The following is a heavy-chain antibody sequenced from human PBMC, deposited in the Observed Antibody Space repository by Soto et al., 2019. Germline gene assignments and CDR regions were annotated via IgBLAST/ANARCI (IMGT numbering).Heavy chain of an antibody. CDR1: GITISNYP. CDR3: VKDDGGYPSTAPH. CDR2: ISGSGDRT. Sequence: EVQLLESGGGLVQPGGSLRLSCAASGITISNYPMSWVRQAPGKGLDWVSGISGSGDRTYSADSAKGRFTISKDISKNSLSLQLDNLGVEDTAVYFCVKDDGGYPSTAPHWGQGTLVTVSS. D-gene: IGHD3-22*01. V-gene: IGHV3-23*01. J-gene: IGHJ1*01.